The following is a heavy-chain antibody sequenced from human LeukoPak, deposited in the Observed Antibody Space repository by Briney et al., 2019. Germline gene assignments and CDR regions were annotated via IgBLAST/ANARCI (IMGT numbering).Heavy chain of an antibody. CDR2: INHSGST. D-gene: IGHD6-19*01. J-gene: IGHJ4*02. CDR3: ARFESRGWYVLY. CDR1: GGSFSGYY. V-gene: IGHV4-34*01. Sequence: PSETLSLTCAVYGGSFSGYYWSWIRQPPGKGLEWIGEINHSGSTNYNPSLKSRVTISVDTSKNQFSLKLSSVTAADTAVYYCARFESRGWYVLYWGQGTLVTVSS.